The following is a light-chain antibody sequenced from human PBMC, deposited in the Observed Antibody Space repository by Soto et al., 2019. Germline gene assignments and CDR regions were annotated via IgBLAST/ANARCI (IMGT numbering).Light chain of an antibody. Sequence: QAVVTQEPSLTVSPGGTVTLTCGSSTGAVTSGHYPYWFQQKPGQAPRTLIYDTSNKHSWTPARFSGSLLGGKAALTLSGAQPEDEAEYYCLLSYSGARWVFGGGTKVHRP. CDR1: TGAVTSGHY. V-gene: IGLV7-46*01. CDR2: DTS. J-gene: IGLJ3*02. CDR3: LLSYSGARWV.